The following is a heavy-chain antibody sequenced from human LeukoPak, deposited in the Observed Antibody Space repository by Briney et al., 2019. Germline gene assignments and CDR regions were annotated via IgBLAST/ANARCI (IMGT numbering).Heavy chain of an antibody. Sequence: GGSLRLSCAASGFTFSSYAMSWVRQAPGKGLEWVSSISSSSSYIYYADSVKGRFTISRDNAKNSLYLQMNSLRAEDTAVYYCARKRAVAGEQDYWGQGTLVTVSS. CDR3: ARKRAVAGEQDY. CDR2: ISSSSSYI. D-gene: IGHD6-19*01. V-gene: IGHV3-21*01. CDR1: GFTFSSYA. J-gene: IGHJ4*02.